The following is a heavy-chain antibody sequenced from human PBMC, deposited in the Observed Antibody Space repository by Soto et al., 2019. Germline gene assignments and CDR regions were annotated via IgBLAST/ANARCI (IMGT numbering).Heavy chain of an antibody. Sequence: GALRLSCAASGFTFSSYGMHWVRQAPGKGLEWVAVISYDGSNKYYADSVKGRFTISRDNSKNTLYLQMNSLRAEDTAVYYCAKDAVAGTLDYWGQGTLVTVS. CDR1: GFTFSSYG. D-gene: IGHD6-19*01. CDR2: ISYDGSNK. J-gene: IGHJ4*02. V-gene: IGHV3-30*18. CDR3: AKDAVAGTLDY.